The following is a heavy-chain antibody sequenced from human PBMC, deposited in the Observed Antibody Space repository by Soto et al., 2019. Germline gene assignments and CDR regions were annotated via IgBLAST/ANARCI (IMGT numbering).Heavy chain of an antibody. V-gene: IGHV1-18*01. CDR3: TRFPDRWARLGSLDY. J-gene: IGHJ4*02. Sequence: ASVKVSCKASGYTFTISGISWVRQAPGQGLEWLGWISAYNGRTDYAHNLQGRVTMTTDTSTSTGYMELRSLRSDDTAVYYYTRFPDRWARLGSLDYWGKGTRVTFSS. D-gene: IGHD3-10*01. CDR1: GYTFTISG. CDR2: ISAYNGRT.